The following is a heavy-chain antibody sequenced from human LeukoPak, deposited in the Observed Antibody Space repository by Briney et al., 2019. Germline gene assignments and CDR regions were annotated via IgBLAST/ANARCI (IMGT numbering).Heavy chain of an antibody. CDR1: GFTFSSYW. V-gene: IGHV3-7*01. CDR3: AREGGHCSNGICSYFDY. CDR2: INHNGNVN. D-gene: IGHD2-8*01. J-gene: IGHJ4*02. Sequence: QAGGSLRLSCAASGFTFSSYWMNWARQAPGKGLEWVASINHNGNVNYYVDSVKGRFTISRDNAKNSLYLQMNSLRAEDTAIYYCAREGGHCSNGICSYFDYWGQGSLVTVSS.